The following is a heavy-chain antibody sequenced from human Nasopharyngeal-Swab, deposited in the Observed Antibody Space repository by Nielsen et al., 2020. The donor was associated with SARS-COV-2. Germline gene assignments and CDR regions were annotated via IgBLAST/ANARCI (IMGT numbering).Heavy chain of an antibody. V-gene: IGHV4-30-4*02. CDR1: GGSISSGDYY. J-gene: IGHJ4*02. D-gene: IGHD6-19*01. Sequence: SETLSLTCTVSGGSISSGDYYWSWIRQPPGKGLEWIGYIYYSGSTYYSPSLKSRVTISVDTSKNQFSLKLSSVTAADTAVYYCARVGRQWLVQVDYWGQGTLVTVSS. CDR2: IYYSGST. CDR3: ARVGRQWLVQVDY.